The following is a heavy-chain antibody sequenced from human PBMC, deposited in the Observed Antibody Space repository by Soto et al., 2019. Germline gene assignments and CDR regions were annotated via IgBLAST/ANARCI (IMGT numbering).Heavy chain of an antibody. V-gene: IGHV4-34*02. CDR1: GGSFSDYY. Sequence: QVQLQQRGAGLLKPSETLSLTCAVLGGSFSDYYWTWIRQPPGKGLEWIGEINHIGSTSYNPSLKSRLTLSVDTSTKEFSLNLSSVTAADTAAYHCVRGRAFMSRVAFDIWGQGTMVTVSS. D-gene: IGHD1-26*01. CDR2: INHIGST. J-gene: IGHJ3*02. CDR3: VRGRAFMSRVAFDI.